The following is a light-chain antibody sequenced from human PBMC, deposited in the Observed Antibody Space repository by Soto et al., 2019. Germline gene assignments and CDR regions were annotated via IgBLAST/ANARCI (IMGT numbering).Light chain of an antibody. CDR2: DVS. CDR3: QQSYSSPPTT. J-gene: IGKJ5*01. Sequence: DIQMTQSPSSLSASVGDRVTITCRASQSVSKYLNWYLQKPGKAPRLLIYDVSTLQSGVPSRFSGSGSGTDFTLTISSLQPEVFATYYCQQSYSSPPTTFGQGTRLEIK. V-gene: IGKV1-39*01. CDR1: QSVSKY.